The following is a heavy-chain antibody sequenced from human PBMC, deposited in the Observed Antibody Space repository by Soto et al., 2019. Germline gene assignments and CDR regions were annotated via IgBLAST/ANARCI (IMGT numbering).Heavy chain of an antibody. D-gene: IGHD3-10*01. V-gene: IGHV3-23*01. Sequence: GGPLRLSCVASGFTLRSFAMSWVRQAPGKGLEWVSAISGSGENTYYRNSVKGQFTISRDNSKNTLYLQMNSLRAEDTAVYYCVLWPPYYFHYWGQGTLVTVSS. CDR1: GFTLRSFA. CDR2: ISGSGENT. J-gene: IGHJ4*02. CDR3: VLWPPYYFHY.